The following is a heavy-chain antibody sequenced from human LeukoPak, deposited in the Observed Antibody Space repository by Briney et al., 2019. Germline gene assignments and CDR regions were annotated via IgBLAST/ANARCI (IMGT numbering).Heavy chain of an antibody. CDR2: IIPIFGTA. D-gene: IGHD1-26*01. CDR1: GGTFSSYA. V-gene: IGHV1-69*13. CDR3: ARYSGSYGTANDY. Sequence: GASVKVSCKASGGTFSSYAISWVRQAPGQGLEWMGGIIPIFGTANYAQKFQGRVTITADDSTSAAYMELSSLRSEDTAVYYCARYSGSYGTANDYWGQGTLVTVSS. J-gene: IGHJ4*02.